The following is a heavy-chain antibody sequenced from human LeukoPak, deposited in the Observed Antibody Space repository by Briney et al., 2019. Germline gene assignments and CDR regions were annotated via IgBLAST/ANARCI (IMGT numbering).Heavy chain of an antibody. CDR1: EYSFATYW. CDR2: IFPGDSDT. J-gene: IGHJ4*02. CDR3: ASEYCSGGNCYFDY. D-gene: IGHD2-15*01. Sequence: GESLKISCKGSEYSFATYWIGWVRQMPGQGLEWMGIIFPGDSDTRYSPSFQGQVTISADKSISTAYLQWSSLKASDTAIYYCASEYCSGGNCYFDYWGQGTLVTASS. V-gene: IGHV5-51*01.